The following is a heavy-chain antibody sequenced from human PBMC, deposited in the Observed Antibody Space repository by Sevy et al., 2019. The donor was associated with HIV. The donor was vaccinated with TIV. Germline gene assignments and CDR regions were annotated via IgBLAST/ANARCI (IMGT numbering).Heavy chain of an antibody. CDR1: GGSISSSSYY. J-gene: IGHJ6*03. CDR3: ARDYRYCSGGSCYLYYYYYMDV. V-gene: IGHV4-39*02. CDR2: IYYSGST. Sequence: SETLSLTCTVSGGSISSSSYYWGWIRQPPGKGLEWIGSIYYSGSTYYNPSLKSRVTISVDTSKNQFSLKLSSVTAADTAVYYCARDYRYCSGGSCYLYYYYYMDVWGKRTTVTVSS. D-gene: IGHD2-15*01.